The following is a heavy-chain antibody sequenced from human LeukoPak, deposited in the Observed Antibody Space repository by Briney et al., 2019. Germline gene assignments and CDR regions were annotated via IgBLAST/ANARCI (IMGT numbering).Heavy chain of an antibody. V-gene: IGHV1-18*01. CDR1: GYTFSRYG. CDR2: IGVFNGNR. CDR3: GRDWDWHVQF. J-gene: IGHJ4*02. Sequence: GASVKASCKTSGYTFSRYGFSWVRQAPGQGLEWIGWIGVFNGNRNYAKSVQGRITLTADTSTNTTYMELRSLTSDDTAVYFCGRDWDWHVQFWGQGTLITVSS. D-gene: IGHD1-26*01.